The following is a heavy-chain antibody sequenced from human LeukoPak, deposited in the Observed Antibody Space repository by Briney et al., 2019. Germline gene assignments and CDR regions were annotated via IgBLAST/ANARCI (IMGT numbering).Heavy chain of an antibody. D-gene: IGHD1-1*01. J-gene: IGHJ4*02. Sequence: SVKVSCKASGGTFSSYAISWVRQAPGQGLEWMGGIIPIFGTANYAQKLQGRVTMTTDTSTSTAYMELRSLRSDDTAVYYCARGGGGTHGYWGRGTLVTVSS. CDR1: GGTFSSYA. CDR3: ARGGGGTHGY. CDR2: IIPIFGTA. V-gene: IGHV1-69*05.